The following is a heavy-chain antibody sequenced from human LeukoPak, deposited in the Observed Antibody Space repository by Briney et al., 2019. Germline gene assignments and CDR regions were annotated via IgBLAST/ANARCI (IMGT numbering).Heavy chain of an antibody. V-gene: IGHV1-2*02. CDR1: GYTFTGYY. J-gene: IGHJ4*02. D-gene: IGHD3-22*01. Sequence: ASVKVSCKASGYTFTGYYMHWVRQAPGQGLEWMGWINPNSGGTNYAQKFQGRVTMTRDTSISTAYMELSRLRSDDTAVYYCARDSHYYDSSGQTEFDYWGQGTLVTVSS. CDR3: ARDSHYYDSSGQTEFDY. CDR2: INPNSGGT.